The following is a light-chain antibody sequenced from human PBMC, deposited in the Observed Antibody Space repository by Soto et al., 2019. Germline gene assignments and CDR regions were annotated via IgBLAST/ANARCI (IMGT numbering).Light chain of an antibody. CDR1: QDINNY. J-gene: IGKJ3*01. Sequence: DIQMTQSPSSLSASVGDRVTITCQASQDINNYLIWYQQKPGKAPKLLIYDASNLETGVPSRFSGSGSGTDFILTISSLQPVDTATYYCQHYDNLPRVTFGPGTKVEIK. CDR2: DAS. V-gene: IGKV1-33*01. CDR3: QHYDNLPRVT.